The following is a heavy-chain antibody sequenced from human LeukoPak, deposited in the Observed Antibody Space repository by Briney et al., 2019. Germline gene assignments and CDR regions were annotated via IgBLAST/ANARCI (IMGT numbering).Heavy chain of an antibody. CDR1: GGSISSYY. Sequence: SETLSLTCTVSGGSISSYYWSWIRQPPGKGLEWIGYIYYSGSTNYNPSLKSRVTISVDTSKNQFSLKLSSVTAADTAVYYCARVRGYQPLLDYFDYWGQGTPVTVSS. CDR3: ARVRGYQPLLDYFDY. J-gene: IGHJ4*02. CDR2: IYYSGST. V-gene: IGHV4-59*01. D-gene: IGHD2-2*01.